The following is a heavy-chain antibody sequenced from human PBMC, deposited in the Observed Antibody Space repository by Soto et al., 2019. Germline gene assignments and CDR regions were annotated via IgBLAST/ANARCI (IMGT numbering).Heavy chain of an antibody. Sequence: QVQLQQWGAGLLEPSETLSLTCAVYGGSVSSGHYYWSWIRQPPGKGLEWIGEMSHSGGTHFNPSLKSRVTISVDTSKNQFSLKMNSVTAADTALYYCARVERRTATTVVDAFDIWGPGTMVTVSS. J-gene: IGHJ3*02. CDR1: GGSVSSGHYY. D-gene: IGHD1-1*01. V-gene: IGHV4-34*01. CDR3: ARVERRTATTVVDAFDI. CDR2: MSHSGGT.